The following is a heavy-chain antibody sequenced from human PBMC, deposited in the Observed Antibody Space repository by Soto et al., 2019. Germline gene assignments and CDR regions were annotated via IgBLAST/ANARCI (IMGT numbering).Heavy chain of an antibody. CDR3: ARELMVRGLDY. CDR1: GFTFSSYG. D-gene: IGHD3-10*01. V-gene: IGHV3-33*01. Sequence: QVQLVESGGGVVQPGRSLRLSCAASGFTFSSYGMHWVRQAPGKGLEWVAVIWYDGSNKYYADSVKGRFTISRDNSKNTLYLQMNSLRAEDTAVYYCARELMVRGLDYWSQGTLVTVSS. CDR2: IWYDGSNK. J-gene: IGHJ4*02.